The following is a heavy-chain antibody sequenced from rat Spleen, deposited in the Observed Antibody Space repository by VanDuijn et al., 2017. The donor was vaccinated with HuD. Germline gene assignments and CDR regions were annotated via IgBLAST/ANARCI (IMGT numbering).Heavy chain of an antibody. CDR2: ILYDDNNI. CDR1: GFTFNNYW. Sequence: EVQLVESGGGLVQPGRSLKLSCVASGFTFNNYWMTWIRQAPKKGLEWVATILYDDNNIYYRDSVKGRFTISRDNAKSTLYLQMDSLRSEDTATYYCATDGYYDGTYYAVYVMDAWGQGASVTVSS. V-gene: IGHV5S10*01. J-gene: IGHJ4*01. D-gene: IGHD1-12*02. CDR3: ATDGYYDGTYYAVYVMDA.